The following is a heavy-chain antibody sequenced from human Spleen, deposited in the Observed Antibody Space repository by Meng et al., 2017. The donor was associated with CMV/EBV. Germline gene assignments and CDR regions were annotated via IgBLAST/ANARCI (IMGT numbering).Heavy chain of an antibody. V-gene: IGHV3-43*02. J-gene: IGHJ6*02. D-gene: IGHD5-18*01. CDR2: ISWDGGST. CDR3: AKDKMDTAMVDYGMDV. CDR1: GFNFRIYA. Sequence: GESLKISCAASGFNFRIYAMSWVRQAPGKGLEWVSLISWDGGSTYYADSVKGRFTISRDNSKNSLYLQMNSLRTEDTALYYCAKDKMDTAMVDYGMDVWGQGTTVTVSS.